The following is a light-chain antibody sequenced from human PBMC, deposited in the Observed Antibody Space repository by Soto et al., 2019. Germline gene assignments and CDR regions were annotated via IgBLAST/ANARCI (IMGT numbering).Light chain of an antibody. CDR3: QQYNSVSLLT. CDR1: QSISSW. Sequence: DIPMTQSPSTLSASVGDRVTITCRASQSISSWLAWYQQKPGKAPKLLIYKASTLQSGVPSRFSGSGSGTEFTLTISSLQHDDFATYYCQQYNSVSLLTFGGGTKVEIK. V-gene: IGKV1-5*03. CDR2: KAS. J-gene: IGKJ4*01.